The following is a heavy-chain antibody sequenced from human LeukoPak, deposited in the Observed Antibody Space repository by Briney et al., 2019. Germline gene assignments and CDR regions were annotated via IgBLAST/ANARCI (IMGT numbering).Heavy chain of an antibody. CDR1: GGTFSSYA. J-gene: IGHJ4*02. D-gene: IGHD7-27*01. CDR3: ARALPTKLGIKYFDY. Sequence: ASVKVSCKASGGTFSSYAISWVRQAPGQGLEWMGGIIPIFGTANYAQKFQGRVTITTDESPSTAYMELSSLRSENTAVYYCARALPTKLGIKYFDYWGQGTLVTVSS. CDR2: IIPIFGTA. V-gene: IGHV1-69*05.